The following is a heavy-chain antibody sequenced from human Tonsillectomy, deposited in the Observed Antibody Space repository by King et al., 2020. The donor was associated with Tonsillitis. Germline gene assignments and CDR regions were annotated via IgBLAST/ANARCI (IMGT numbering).Heavy chain of an antibody. CDR3: AREDGDADAFDI. D-gene: IGHD5-24*01. J-gene: IGHJ3*02. CDR1: GFTFSSYE. CDR2: ISISGWTI. V-gene: IGHV3-48*03. Sequence: DVQLVESGGGLVQPGGSLRLSCAASGFTFSSYEMNWVRHAPGKGVEWVSFISISGWTIYYGDSVKGRFTISRDNAKNSLYLQRNTLRAEDTAIYYCAREDGDADAFDIWGQGTMVTVSS.